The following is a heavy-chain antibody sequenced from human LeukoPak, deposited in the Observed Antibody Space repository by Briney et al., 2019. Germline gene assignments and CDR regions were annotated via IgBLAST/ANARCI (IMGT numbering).Heavy chain of an antibody. J-gene: IGHJ6*04. Sequence: GGSLRLSCAASGFDFSSYGMHWVRQAPGKGLEWVAYIHYDSTTEDYADSVKGRFTISRDNAKNSLYLQMNSLRAEGTAVYYCAELGITMIGGVWGRGTTVTISS. CDR2: IHYDSTTE. CDR1: GFDFSSYG. V-gene: IGHV3-30*02. CDR3: AELGITMIGGV. D-gene: IGHD3-10*02.